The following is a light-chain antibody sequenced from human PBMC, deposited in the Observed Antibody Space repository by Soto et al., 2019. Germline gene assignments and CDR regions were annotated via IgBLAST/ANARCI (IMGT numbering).Light chain of an antibody. J-gene: IGLJ1*01. CDR1: SSDVGAYTF. Sequence: QSALTQPASVYGSPGQSITISCTGTSSDVGAYTFVSWYQQHPDKDPKRMIFDVSRRPSGVSDRLSGSKSVNTASLTNSGLQPEDEADYYCRSYTSSSTHVFGSGTKLTVL. CDR2: DVS. V-gene: IGLV2-14*03. CDR3: RSYTSSSTHV.